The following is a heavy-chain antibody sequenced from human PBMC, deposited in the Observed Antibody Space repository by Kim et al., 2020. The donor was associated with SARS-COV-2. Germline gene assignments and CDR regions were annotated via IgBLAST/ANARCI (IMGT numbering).Heavy chain of an antibody. Sequence: GGSLRLSCAASGFTFSNFGMHWVRQAPGKGLEWVAVIGYDGRGKYYADSVWGRFIISRDNSKNTLYVQMNSLRGEDTAMYYCAKQRSEKSAAYSSGFDAFDIWGQGTMVTVSP. D-gene: IGHD6-19*01. J-gene: IGHJ3*02. CDR2: IGYDGRGK. V-gene: IGHV3-30*18. CDR3: AKQRSEKSAAYSSGFDAFDI. CDR1: GFTFSNFG.